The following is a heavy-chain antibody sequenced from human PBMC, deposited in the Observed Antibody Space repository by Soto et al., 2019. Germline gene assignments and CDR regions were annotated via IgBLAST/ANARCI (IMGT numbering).Heavy chain of an antibody. CDR2: IYYSGST. CDR3: ARDQDCGGGSCYWLYYGMDV. CDR1: GGSISSGGYY. D-gene: IGHD2-15*01. J-gene: IGHJ6*02. V-gene: IGHV4-31*03. Sequence: SETLSLTCTVSGGSISSGGYYWSWLRQHPGKGLEWIGYIYYSGSTYYDPSLQSRVTISVDTSKNQFSLKLSSVTAADTAVYYCARDQDCGGGSCYWLYYGMDVWGQGTTVTVSS.